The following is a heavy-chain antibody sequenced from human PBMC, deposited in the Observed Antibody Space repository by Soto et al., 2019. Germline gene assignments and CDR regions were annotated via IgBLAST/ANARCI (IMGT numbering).Heavy chain of an antibody. CDR2: IYYSGST. CDR3: ARENYYDSSGYSYYFDY. Sequence: SETLSLTCTVSGGSISSGGYYWSWIRQHPGKGLEWIGYIYYSGSTYYNPSLKSRVTISVDTSKNQFSLKLSSVTAADTAVYYCARENYYDSSGYSYYFDYWGQGTLVTVSS. J-gene: IGHJ4*02. CDR1: GGSISSGGYY. D-gene: IGHD3-22*01. V-gene: IGHV4-30-4*08.